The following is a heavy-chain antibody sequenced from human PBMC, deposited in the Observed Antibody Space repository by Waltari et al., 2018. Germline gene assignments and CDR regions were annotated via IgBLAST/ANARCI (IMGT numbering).Heavy chain of an antibody. CDR2: IYSGGST. V-gene: IGHV3-53*01. J-gene: IGHJ5*02. CDR3: ARVSGGGNSGWVFDP. CDR1: GFTVSSNY. D-gene: IGHD2-21*02. Sequence: EVQLVESGGGLIQPGGSLRLSCAASGFTVSSNYMSWVRQAPGKGLGLVSFIYSGGSTYYAESVKGLFTISRDKSKHTLYLQMISVIADDTAVYYCARVSGGGNSGWVFDPWGQGTLVTVSS.